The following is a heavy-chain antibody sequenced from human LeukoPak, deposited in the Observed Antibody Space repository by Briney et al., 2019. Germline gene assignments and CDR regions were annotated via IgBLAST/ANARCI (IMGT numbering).Heavy chain of an antibody. CDR1: GFTFSSYA. Sequence: GGSLRLSCAASGFTFSSYAMSWVRQAPGKGLEWVSGISGSGDNTYYADSVKGRFTISRDNSKNSLYLQMNSLRAEDTAVYYCARGTNSPNVWGQGTTVTVSS. CDR3: ARGTNSPNV. D-gene: IGHD4-11*01. V-gene: IGHV3-23*01. CDR2: ISGSGDNT. J-gene: IGHJ6*02.